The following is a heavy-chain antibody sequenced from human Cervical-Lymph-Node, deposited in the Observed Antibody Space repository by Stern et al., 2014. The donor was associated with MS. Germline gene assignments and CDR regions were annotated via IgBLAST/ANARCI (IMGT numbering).Heavy chain of an antibody. V-gene: IGHV6-1*01. J-gene: IGHJ4*02. D-gene: IGHD3-9*01. Sequence: QVQLVQSGPGLVKPSQTLSLTCAISGDSVSSNSAAWNWIRQSPSRGLEWLGRTYYRSKWYNDYAVSVKSRITINPDTSKNQFSLQLNSVTPEDTAVYYCARVSQSVRYFDWLTFDYWGQGTLVTVSS. CDR3: ARVSQSVRYFDWLTFDY. CDR2: TYYRSKWYN. CDR1: GDSVSSNSAA.